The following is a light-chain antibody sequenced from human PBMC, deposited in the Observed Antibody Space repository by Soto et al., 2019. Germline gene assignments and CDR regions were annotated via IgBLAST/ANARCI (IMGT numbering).Light chain of an antibody. J-gene: IGKJ4*01. CDR3: QQRSNPHT. CDR1: QSVSSY. V-gene: IGKV3-11*01. CDR2: DAS. Sequence: EIVLIQSPATLSLSPGERATLSCRASQSVSSYLAWYQQKPGQAPRLLIYDASNRATGIPARFSGSGSGTDFTLTISSLEPEDFAVYYCQQRSNPHTFGGGTKVEIK.